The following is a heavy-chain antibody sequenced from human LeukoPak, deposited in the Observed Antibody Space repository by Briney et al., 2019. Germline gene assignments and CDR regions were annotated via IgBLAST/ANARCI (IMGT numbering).Heavy chain of an antibody. CDR1: GYTFTGYY. Sequence: ASVKLSCKASGYTFTGYYMHWVRQAPGQGLESLGWINSNSGGTNYGQKFQGRVTVTRDTSINTAYMELSRLTSDDTAVYYCARGASSSWPLYYFDYWGQGTPVTVSS. CDR2: INSNSGGT. J-gene: IGHJ4*02. V-gene: IGHV1-2*02. D-gene: IGHD6-13*01. CDR3: ARGASSSWPLYYFDY.